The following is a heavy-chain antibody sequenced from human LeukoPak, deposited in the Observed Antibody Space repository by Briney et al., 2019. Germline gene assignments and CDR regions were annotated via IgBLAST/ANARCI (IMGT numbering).Heavy chain of an antibody. V-gene: IGHV4-59*08. J-gene: IGHJ3*02. CDR1: GGSISSYY. CDR2: IYYSGST. CDR3: ARRSPYDILTGYLLGDAFDI. Sequence: SETLSLTCTVSGGSISSYYWSWIRQPPGKGLEWIGCIYYSGSTNYNPSLKSRVTISVDTSRNQFSLKLSSVTAADTAVYYCARRSPYDILTGYLLGDAFDIWGQGTMVTVSS. D-gene: IGHD3-9*01.